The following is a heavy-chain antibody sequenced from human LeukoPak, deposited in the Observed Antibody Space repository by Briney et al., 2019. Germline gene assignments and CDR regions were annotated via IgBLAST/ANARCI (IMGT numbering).Heavy chain of an antibody. CDR2: TKSKIDGGTT. CDR3: TTGYGHSDFDY. CDR1: GLPSPNAR. J-gene: IGHJ4*02. Sequence: GGSLSPSVAASGLPSPNARLAGVARAPGRGLKGFGLTKSKIDGGTTEYAAPVKGRATISRDDSKHTLYLQMNSLKSEDTAVYYCTTGYGHSDFDYWGQGTLVTVSS. D-gene: IGHD3-3*02. V-gene: IGHV3-15*01.